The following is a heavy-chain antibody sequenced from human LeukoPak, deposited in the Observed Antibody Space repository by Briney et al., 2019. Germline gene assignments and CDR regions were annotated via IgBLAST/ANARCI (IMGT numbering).Heavy chain of an antibody. Sequence: PGGSLRLSCAASGFTFSSYSMNWVRQAPGKGLEWVSYISSSSSTIYYADSVKGRFTISRDNAKNPLYLQMNSLRAEDTAVYYCARAAWEANFDYWGQGTLVTVSS. J-gene: IGHJ4*02. V-gene: IGHV3-48*04. CDR1: GFTFSSYS. CDR2: ISSSSSTI. D-gene: IGHD1-26*01. CDR3: ARAAWEANFDY.